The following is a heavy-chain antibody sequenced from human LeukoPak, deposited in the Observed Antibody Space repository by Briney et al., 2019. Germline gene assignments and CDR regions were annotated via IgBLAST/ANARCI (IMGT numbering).Heavy chain of an antibody. CDR3: ARHLGTTFDY. CDR1: GFTFSSYW. J-gene: IGHJ4*02. V-gene: IGHV3-7*04. CDR2: IKQDGSEK. Sequence: GGSLRLSCVASGFTFSSYWMTWVRQDPGTGLEWVANIKQDGSEKYYVDSMKGRITISRDNAKNSLYLQMNSLRAEDTAVYYCARHLGTTFDYWGQGALVTVSS. D-gene: IGHD3-16*01.